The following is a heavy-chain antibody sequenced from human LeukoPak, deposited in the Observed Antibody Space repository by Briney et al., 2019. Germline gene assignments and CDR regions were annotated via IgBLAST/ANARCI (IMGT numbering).Heavy chain of an antibody. CDR2: IHGSGGGT. Sequence: GGSLRLSCAASGFTFRNYAMIWVRQAPERGLEWVSAIHGSGGGTFYADSVKGRFTISRDNSENTLYLQMSSLRAEDTDVYYCARDPNGDYIGAFDFRGQGTMVTVSS. CDR1: GFTFRNYA. V-gene: IGHV3-23*01. J-gene: IGHJ3*01. CDR3: ARDPNGDYIGAFDF. D-gene: IGHD4-17*01.